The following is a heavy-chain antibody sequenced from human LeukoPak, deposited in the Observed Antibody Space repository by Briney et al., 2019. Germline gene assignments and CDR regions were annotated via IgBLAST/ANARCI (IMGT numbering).Heavy chain of an antibody. V-gene: IGHV4-59*08. Sequence: SETLSLTCTVSGGSISSYYWSWIRQPPGEGLEWIGYIYYSGSSGSTDYNPSLKSRVTISVDTSKNQFSLKLSSVTAADTAVYYCATLPLLWGQGTLVTVSS. CDR2: IYYSGSSGST. CDR1: GGSISSYY. CDR3: ATLPLL. J-gene: IGHJ4*02.